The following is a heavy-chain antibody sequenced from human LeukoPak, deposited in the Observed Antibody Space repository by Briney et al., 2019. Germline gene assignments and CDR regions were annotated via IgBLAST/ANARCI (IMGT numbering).Heavy chain of an antibody. CDR2: IYPGDSDT. CDR1: GYSFTNYW. V-gene: IGHV5-51*01. Sequence: GESLKISCQGSGYSFTNYWIGWVRQMPGKGLEWMGVIYPGDSDTRYIPSFQGQVTISADKSISTAYLQWSSLKASDTAMYYCARPRIVSSSFDPFDIWGQGTMVTVSS. D-gene: IGHD6-6*01. CDR3: ARPRIVSSSFDPFDI. J-gene: IGHJ3*02.